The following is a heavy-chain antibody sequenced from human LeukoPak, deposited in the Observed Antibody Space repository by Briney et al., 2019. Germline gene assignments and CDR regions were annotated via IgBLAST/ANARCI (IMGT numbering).Heavy chain of an antibody. D-gene: IGHD1-26*01. Sequence: GGSLRLSCAASGFTFSDYYMSWIRQAPGKGLEWVSYISSSSSTIYYADSVKGRFTISRDNAKNSLYLQMNSLRAEDTAVYYCARDRYSGSGAAFDIWGQGTMVTVSS. CDR1: GFTFSDYY. V-gene: IGHV3-11*04. CDR3: ARDRYSGSGAAFDI. J-gene: IGHJ3*02. CDR2: ISSSSSTI.